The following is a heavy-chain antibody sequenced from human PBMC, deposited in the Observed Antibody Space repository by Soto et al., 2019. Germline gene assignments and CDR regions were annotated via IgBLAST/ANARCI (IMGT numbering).Heavy chain of an antibody. CDR1: GFTFSSYG. J-gene: IGHJ6*03. CDR2: IWYDGSNK. Sequence: QVQLVESGGGVVQPGRSLRLSCAASGFTFSSYGMHWVRQAPGKGLEWVAVIWYDGSNKYYADSVKGRFTISRDNSKNTLYLQMNSLRAEDTAVYYCARAKYSNLGGYYYMDVWGKGTTVTVSS. D-gene: IGHD6-13*01. V-gene: IGHV3-33*01. CDR3: ARAKYSNLGGYYYMDV.